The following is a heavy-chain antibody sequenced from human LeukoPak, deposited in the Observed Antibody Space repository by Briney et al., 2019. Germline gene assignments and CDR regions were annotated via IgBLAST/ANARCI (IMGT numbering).Heavy chain of an antibody. J-gene: IGHJ4*02. CDR2: IYHSGST. D-gene: IGHD3-3*01. CDR3: AREGLYYDFWSGYDPLTYFDY. CDR1: GYSISSGYY. V-gene: IGHV4-38-2*02. Sequence: SETLSLTCTVSGYSISSGYYWGWIRPPPGKGLEWIGSIYHSGSTYYNPSLKSRVTISVDTSKNQFSLKLSSVTAADTAVYYCAREGLYYDFWSGYDPLTYFDYWGQGTLVTVSS.